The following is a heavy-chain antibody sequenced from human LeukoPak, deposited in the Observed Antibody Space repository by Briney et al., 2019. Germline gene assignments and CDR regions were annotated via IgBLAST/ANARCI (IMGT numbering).Heavy chain of an antibody. J-gene: IGHJ4*02. V-gene: IGHV4-38-2*02. CDR3: ARLWFGELLSFDY. CDR1: GYSISSGYY. D-gene: IGHD3-10*01. Sequence: PSETLSLTCTASGYSISSGYYWGWIRQPPGKGLEWIGSIYHSGSTYYNPSLKSRVTMSVDTSKNQFSLKLSSVTAADTAVYYCARLWFGELLSFDYWGQGALVTVSS. CDR2: IYHSGST.